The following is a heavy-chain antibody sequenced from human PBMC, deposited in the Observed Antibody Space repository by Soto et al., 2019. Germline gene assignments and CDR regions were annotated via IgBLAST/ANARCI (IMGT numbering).Heavy chain of an antibody. CDR2: ISTSGSNI. V-gene: IGHV3-11*01. CDR3: ATPSTVTAGFDY. D-gene: IGHD4-17*01. CDR1: GFTFSDYY. Sequence: GGSLRLSCAASGFTFSDYYMTWIRQAPGKGLEWIAYISTSGSNIYYADSVKGRFTISRDNAKNSLYLQINNLRAEDTAVYYCATPSTVTAGFDYWGHGTLVTVSS. J-gene: IGHJ4*01.